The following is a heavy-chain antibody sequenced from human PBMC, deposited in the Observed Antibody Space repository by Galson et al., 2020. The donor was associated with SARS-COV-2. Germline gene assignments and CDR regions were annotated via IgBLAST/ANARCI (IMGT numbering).Heavy chain of an antibody. Sequence: ALHGESLKISCAASGFSFKDYWMHWVRQGPGEGLVWVSRINVDGSIRDYADSVKGRCTTSRDNAKNTLYLQMSSLRDDDTAVYYCVRGSAAPGIDFWGQGALVSVSS. D-gene: IGHD2-2*01. CDR2: INVDGSIR. V-gene: IGHV3-74*01. CDR3: VRGSAAPGIDF. J-gene: IGHJ4*02. CDR1: GFSFKDYW.